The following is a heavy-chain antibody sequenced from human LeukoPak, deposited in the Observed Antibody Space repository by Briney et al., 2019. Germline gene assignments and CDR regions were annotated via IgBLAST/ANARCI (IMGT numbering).Heavy chain of an antibody. D-gene: IGHD3-22*01. CDR1: GFTFSSYE. CDR3: ARVRYYYDSSGYYYGAFDY. J-gene: IGHJ4*02. Sequence: PGGSLRLSCAASGFTFSSYEMNWVRQAPGKGLEWVSYISSSGSTIYYADSVKGRFTISRDNAKNSLYLQMNSLRAEDTAVYYCARVRYYYDSSGYYYGAFDYWGQGTLVTVSS. CDR2: ISSSGSTI. V-gene: IGHV3-48*03.